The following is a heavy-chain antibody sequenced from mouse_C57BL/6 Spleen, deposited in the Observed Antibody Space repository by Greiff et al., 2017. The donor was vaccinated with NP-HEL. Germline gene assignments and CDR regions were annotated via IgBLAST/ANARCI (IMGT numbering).Heavy chain of an antibody. CDR2: ISSGGSYT. J-gene: IGHJ3*01. CDR1: GFTFSSYG. CDR3: ARDDGYPFAY. V-gene: IGHV5-6*01. D-gene: IGHD2-3*01. Sequence: DVQLVESGGDLVKPGGSLKLSCAASGFTFSSYGMSWVRQTPDKRLEWVATISSGGSYTYYPDSVKGRFTISRDNAKNTLYLQMSSLKSEDTAMYYCARDDGYPFAYWGQGTLVTVSA.